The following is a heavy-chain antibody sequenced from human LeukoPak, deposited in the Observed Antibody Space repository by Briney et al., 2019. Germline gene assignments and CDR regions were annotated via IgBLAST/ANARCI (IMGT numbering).Heavy chain of an antibody. CDR1: GFTFRSYS. CDR2: ISSSSSYI. Sequence: GGSLRLSCAASGFTFRSYSMNWVRQAPGKVLEWVSSISSSSSYIYYADSVKGRFTISRDNAKNSLYLQMNSLRAEDTAVYYCARDLPWGYFDYWGQGTLVTVSS. V-gene: IGHV3-21*01. D-gene: IGHD7-27*01. CDR3: ARDLPWGYFDY. J-gene: IGHJ4*02.